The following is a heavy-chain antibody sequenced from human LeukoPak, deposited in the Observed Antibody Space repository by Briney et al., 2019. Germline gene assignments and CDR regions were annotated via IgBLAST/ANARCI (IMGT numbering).Heavy chain of an antibody. CDR3: ARTYYGSGTYYTF. D-gene: IGHD3-10*01. CDR2: ISPHSGNT. J-gene: IGHJ4*02. Sequence: ASVKVSCKASGYSFISYGVSWVRQGPGQGLEWMGWISPHSGNTNSAQKFQGRVTMTTDTSTSTAYMELTSLRSDDTAVYYCARTYYGSGTYYTFRGQGTPVTVSS. CDR1: GYSFISYG. V-gene: IGHV1-18*04.